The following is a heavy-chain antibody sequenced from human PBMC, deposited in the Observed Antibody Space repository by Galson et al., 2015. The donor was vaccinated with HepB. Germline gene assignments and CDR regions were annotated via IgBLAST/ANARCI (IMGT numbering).Heavy chain of an antibody. V-gene: IGHV1-2*06. CDR3: VRDPHYYDISRYP. CDR2: INPNSAGT. J-gene: IGHJ4*01. CDR1: GYTFIDYY. D-gene: IGHD3-22*01. Sequence: SVKVSCKAYGYTFIDYYIHWVRQAPGQGLEWMGRINPNSAGTDSAQKFQGRVTMTRDTSINTAYLELRSLTSGDTAVYFCVRDPHYYDISRYPWGQGTLVTVSS.